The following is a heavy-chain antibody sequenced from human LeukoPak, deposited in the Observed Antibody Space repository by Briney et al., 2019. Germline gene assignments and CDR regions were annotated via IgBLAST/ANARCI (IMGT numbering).Heavy chain of an antibody. Sequence: SETLSLTCTVSGGSVSSDNSYWTWIRQPPGKGLEWIGYISYSGTTNYNPSLKSRVTISVDTPKNQLSLKLSSVTAADTAVYYCARGFSCSSTSCQRDDAFDIWGQGTMVTVSS. CDR3: ARGFSCSSTSCQRDDAFDI. V-gene: IGHV4-61*01. CDR1: GGSVSSDNSY. D-gene: IGHD2-2*01. CDR2: ISYSGTT. J-gene: IGHJ3*02.